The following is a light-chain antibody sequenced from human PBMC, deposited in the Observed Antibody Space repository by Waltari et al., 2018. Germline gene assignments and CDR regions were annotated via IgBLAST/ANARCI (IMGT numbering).Light chain of an antibody. Sequence: QSVLTQPPSVSGAPGQGVTISCTGSTSNIGAGHDVHWFQQLPGTAPKLLTQGDSNRPSGVPDRFSASKSGTSASLAITGLQADDEADYYCQSYDSSLNIYVFGTGTKVTVL. V-gene: IGLV1-40*01. J-gene: IGLJ1*01. CDR3: QSYDSSLNIYV. CDR1: TSNIGAGHD. CDR2: GDS.